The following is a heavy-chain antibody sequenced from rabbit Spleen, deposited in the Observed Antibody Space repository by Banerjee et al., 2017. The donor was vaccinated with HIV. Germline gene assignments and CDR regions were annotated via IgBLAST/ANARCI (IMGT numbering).Heavy chain of an antibody. CDR3: ARDTGSSFSSYGMDL. CDR1: GFSFSSSYF. D-gene: IGHD8-1*01. J-gene: IGHJ6*01. CDR2: IYAGSGYT. V-gene: IGHV1S40*01. Sequence: QSLEESGGGLVQPEGSLALTCTASGFSFSSSYFMCWVRQAPGKGLEWIGCIYAGSGYTYYATWAKGRFTISRTSSTTVTLRMTSLTAADTATYFCARDTGSSFSSYGMDLWGQGTLVTVS.